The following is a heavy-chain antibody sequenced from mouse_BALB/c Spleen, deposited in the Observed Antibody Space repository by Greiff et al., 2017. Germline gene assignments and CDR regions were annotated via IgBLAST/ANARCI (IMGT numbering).Heavy chain of an antibody. Sequence: EVMLVESGPGLVKPSQSLSLTCTVTGYSITSDYAWNWIRQFPGNKLEWMGYISYSGSTSYNPSLKSRISITRDTSKNQFFLQLNSVTTEDTATYYCAREDDYDGFAYWGQGTLVTVSA. V-gene: IGHV3-2*02. J-gene: IGHJ3*01. D-gene: IGHD2-4*01. CDR3: AREDDYDGFAY. CDR1: GYSITSDYA. CDR2: ISYSGST.